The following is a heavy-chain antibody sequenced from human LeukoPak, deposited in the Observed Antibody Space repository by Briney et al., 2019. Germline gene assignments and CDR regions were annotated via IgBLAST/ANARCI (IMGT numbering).Heavy chain of an antibody. Sequence: SGPTLVKPTQTLTLTCTFSGFSLSTSGVGVGWIRQPPGKALEWLALIYWDDDKRYSPSLKSRLTITKDTSKNQVVLTMTNMDPVDTATYYCAHSLLWFGEGKDAFDIWGQGTMVTVSS. CDR1: GFSLSTSGVG. D-gene: IGHD3-10*01. CDR3: AHSLLWFGEGKDAFDI. V-gene: IGHV2-5*02. J-gene: IGHJ3*02. CDR2: IYWDDDK.